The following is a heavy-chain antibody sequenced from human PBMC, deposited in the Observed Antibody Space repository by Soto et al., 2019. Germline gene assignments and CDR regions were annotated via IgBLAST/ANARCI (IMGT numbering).Heavy chain of an antibody. V-gene: IGHV3-53*01. CDR3: ARDQGWYAN. CDR2: IYSGGST. D-gene: IGHD2-8*01. CDR1: GFTVSSNY. J-gene: IGHJ4*02. Sequence: EVQLVESGGGLIQPGGSLRLSCAASGFTVSSNYMSWVRQAPGKGLEWVSGIYSGGSTYSADSVKGRCPIPRDNSRNPLYLQMNSLRAEDTAVYYCARDQGWYANWGQGTLVTVSS.